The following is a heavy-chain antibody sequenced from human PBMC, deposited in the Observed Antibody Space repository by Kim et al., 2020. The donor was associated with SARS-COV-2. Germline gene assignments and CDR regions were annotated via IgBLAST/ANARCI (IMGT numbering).Heavy chain of an antibody. CDR3: AREGSGVFDY. Sequence: SEKSYVYSVKGRFTISRDNAKNSLYFQMNSLRAEDTAVYYCAREGSGVFDYWGQGTLTTVSS. D-gene: IGHD2-8*01. V-gene: IGHV3-7*01. CDR2: SEK. J-gene: IGHJ4*02.